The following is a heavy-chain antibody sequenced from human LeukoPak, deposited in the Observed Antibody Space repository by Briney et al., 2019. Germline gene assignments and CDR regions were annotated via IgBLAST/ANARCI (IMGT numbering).Heavy chain of an antibody. D-gene: IGHD6-6*01. V-gene: IGHV1-3*01. Sequence: ASVKVSCKASGYTFTSYAMHWVRQAPGQRLEWMGWINAGNGNTKYSQKFQGRVTITRDTSASTAYMELSSLRSEDTAVYYCARDVYSSSSIDVFDYWGQGTLVTASS. CDR1: GYTFTSYA. CDR3: ARDVYSSSSIDVFDY. J-gene: IGHJ4*02. CDR2: INAGNGNT.